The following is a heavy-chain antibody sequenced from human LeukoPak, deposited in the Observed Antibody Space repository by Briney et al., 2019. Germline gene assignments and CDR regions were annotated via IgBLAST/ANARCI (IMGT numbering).Heavy chain of an antibody. J-gene: IGHJ5*02. D-gene: IGHD3-3*01. Sequence: GGSLRLSCAASGFTFSSYSMNWVRQAPGKGLEWVSYISSSSSTICYADSVKGRFTISRDNAKNSLYLQMNSLRAEDTAVYYCAREYYDFWTSYNWFDPWGQGTLVTVSS. V-gene: IGHV3-48*01. CDR1: GFTFSSYS. CDR2: ISSSSSTI. CDR3: AREYYDFWTSYNWFDP.